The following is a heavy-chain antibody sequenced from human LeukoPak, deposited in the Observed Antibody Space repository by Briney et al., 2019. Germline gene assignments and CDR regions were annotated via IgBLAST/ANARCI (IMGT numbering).Heavy chain of an antibody. D-gene: IGHD3-10*01. V-gene: IGHV5-51*01. CDR2: IYPGDSDT. J-gene: IGHJ4*02. Sequence: GESPKIFCKGSGYSFTSYWIGWVRQMPGKGLEWMGIIYPGDSDTRYSTSFQGQVTISADKSISTAYLQWSSLKASDTAMYYCARRRYYYGSGSYSFDYWGQGTLVTVSS. CDR1: GYSFTSYW. CDR3: ARRRYYYGSGSYSFDY.